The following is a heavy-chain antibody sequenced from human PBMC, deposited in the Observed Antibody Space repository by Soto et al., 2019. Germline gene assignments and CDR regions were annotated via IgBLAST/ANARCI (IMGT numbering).Heavy chain of an antibody. CDR1: VFTFSTYA. Sequence: EVQLLESGGGLVQPGGSLGLSCAASVFTFSTYAMSWVRQAPGKGLEWVSTISATDGGTYYADSVTGRFTISRDNSKNTLYLQMNSLRGEDTAVYYCARDRDEILTGYHDYWGQGTEVTVST. V-gene: IGHV3-23*01. CDR2: ISATDGGT. D-gene: IGHD3-9*01. CDR3: ARDRDEILTGYHDY. J-gene: IGHJ4*02.